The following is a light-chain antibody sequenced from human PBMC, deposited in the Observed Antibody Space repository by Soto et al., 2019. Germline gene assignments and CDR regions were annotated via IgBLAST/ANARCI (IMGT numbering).Light chain of an antibody. Sequence: EIVMTQSPATLSVSTGERATLSCRASQSILTNLAWYQQKPGQAPRLLIYGASTRATGIPARFSGSGSETDFTLTISGLQSEDSAVYYCQQYGSSRWTFGQGTKVDIK. J-gene: IGKJ1*01. CDR1: QSILTN. CDR2: GAS. V-gene: IGKV3-15*01. CDR3: QQYGSSRWT.